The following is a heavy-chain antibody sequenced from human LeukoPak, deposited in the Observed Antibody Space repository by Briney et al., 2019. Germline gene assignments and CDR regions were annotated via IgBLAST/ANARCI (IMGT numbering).Heavy chain of an antibody. Sequence: GGFLRLSCAASGFAFSNFAMHWVRQAPGKGLEWVAVVSYGGTIKYYSDSAKGRFTISRDNSNSLISLQMNDLTTEDTAVYYCAREKFDSWGQGTLVTVSP. CDR1: GFAFSNFA. CDR3: AREKFDS. CDR2: VSYGGTIK. V-gene: IGHV3-30*14. J-gene: IGHJ5*01.